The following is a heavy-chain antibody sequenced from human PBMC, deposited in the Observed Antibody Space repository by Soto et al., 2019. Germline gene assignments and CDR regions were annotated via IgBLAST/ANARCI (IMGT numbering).Heavy chain of an antibody. D-gene: IGHD3-16*01. CDR3: ARGGEDGGGAFEI. V-gene: IGHV3-30-3*01. CDR1: GFTFSSYA. Sequence: QVQLVESGGGVVQPGRSLRLSCAASGFTFSSYAMHWVRQAPGKGLEWVAVISYDGSNKYYADSVKGRFTISRDNSKNTLYLQRNSLRAEGTAVYYGARGGEDGGGAFEIWGQGTMVTVSS. CDR2: ISYDGSNK. J-gene: IGHJ3*02.